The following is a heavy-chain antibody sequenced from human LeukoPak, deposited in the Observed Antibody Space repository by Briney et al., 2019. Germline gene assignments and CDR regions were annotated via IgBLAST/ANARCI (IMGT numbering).Heavy chain of an antibody. CDR1: GGSISGYY. D-gene: IGHD1-7*01. CDR3: ARGPVGGTTYNDGDAFDI. Sequence: SETLSLTCTVSGGSISGYYWSWIRQPPGKGLEWIGYLHYSGSTNYNPSLKSRVTISVDTSKNQFSLKLSSVTAADTAVYYCARGPVGGTTYNDGDAFDIWGQGTMVTVSS. V-gene: IGHV4-59*01. J-gene: IGHJ3*02. CDR2: LHYSGST.